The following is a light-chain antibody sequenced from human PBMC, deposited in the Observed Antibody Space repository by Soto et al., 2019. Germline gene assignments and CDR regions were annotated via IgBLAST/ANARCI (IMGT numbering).Light chain of an antibody. V-gene: IGKV3-20*01. Sequence: EIVLTQSPGTLSLSPAERATLSCRASQSVSSSYVAWYQQKPGQAPKLLIYGASSRATGIPDRFSGSGSGTDFTLTISRLEPEDFAMYYCQQYSSSQRAFTFGPGTKVDIK. CDR1: QSVSSSY. CDR3: QQYSSSQRAFT. J-gene: IGKJ3*01. CDR2: GAS.